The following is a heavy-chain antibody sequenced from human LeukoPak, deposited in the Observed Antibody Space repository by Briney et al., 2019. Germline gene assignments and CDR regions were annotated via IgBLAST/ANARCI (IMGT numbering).Heavy chain of an antibody. V-gene: IGHV3-9*01. CDR2: ISWNSGSI. D-gene: IGHD3-22*01. CDR3: AKGGLLPDY. CDR1: GFTYDDYA. J-gene: IGHJ4*02. Sequence: GGPLRLSCAASGFTYDDYAMHWVRQAPGKGLESVSGISWNSGSIGYADSVKGRFTISRDNAKNSLYLQMNSLRAEDTALYYCAKGGLLPDYWGQGTLVTVSS.